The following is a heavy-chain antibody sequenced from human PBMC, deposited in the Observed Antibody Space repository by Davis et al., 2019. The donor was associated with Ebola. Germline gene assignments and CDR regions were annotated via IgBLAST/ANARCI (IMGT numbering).Heavy chain of an antibody. V-gene: IGHV5-51*01. J-gene: IGHJ6*02. Sequence: QVSCKGSGYSFTSYWIGWVRQMPGKGLEWMGIIYPGDSDTRYSPSFQGQVTISADKSISTAYLQWSSLKASDTAMYYCARCDRYYYYGMDVWGQGTTVTVSS. CDR1: GYSFTSYW. CDR2: IYPGDSDT. D-gene: IGHD2-21*01. CDR3: ARCDRYYYYGMDV.